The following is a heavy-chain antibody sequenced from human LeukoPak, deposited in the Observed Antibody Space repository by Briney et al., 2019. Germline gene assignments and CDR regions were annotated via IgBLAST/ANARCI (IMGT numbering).Heavy chain of an antibody. Sequence: SETLSLTCTVSGYSISSGYFWGWIRQPPGKGLEWIGGVHHSGSTYYNPSLKSRVTISIDTSKKHFSLKLTSVTAADTAVYYCARGAPPQNWGQGTLVTVSS. CDR2: VHHSGST. J-gene: IGHJ4*02. V-gene: IGHV4-38-2*02. CDR3: ARGAPPQN. CDR1: GYSISSGYF.